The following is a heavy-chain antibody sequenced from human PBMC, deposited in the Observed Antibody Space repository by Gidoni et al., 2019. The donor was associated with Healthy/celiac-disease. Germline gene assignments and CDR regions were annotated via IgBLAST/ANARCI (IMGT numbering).Heavy chain of an antibody. CDR3: AARSSQYSSSWYGGMDV. CDR1: GGTFSSYA. D-gene: IGHD6-13*01. Sequence: QVQLVQSGAEVKTPGSSVKVSCTASGGTFSSYAISWGRQAPGQGLEWMGGIIPIFGTANYAQKFQGRVTITADKSTSTAYMELSSLRSEDTAVYYCAARSSQYSSSWYGGMDVWGQGTTVTVSS. J-gene: IGHJ6*02. CDR2: IIPIFGTA. V-gene: IGHV1-69*06.